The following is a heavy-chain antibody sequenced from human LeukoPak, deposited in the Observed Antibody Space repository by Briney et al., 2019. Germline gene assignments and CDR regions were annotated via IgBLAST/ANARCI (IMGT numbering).Heavy chain of an antibody. J-gene: IGHJ4*02. V-gene: IGHV1-46*01. CDR1: GYTFTRYF. CDR2: IKPSDGST. Sequence: ASVKVSCKASGYTFTRYFLHWVRQAPGQGLEWMGVIKPSDGSTGYAQKFQGRVSMTRDTSTSTVSIDLSSLRSEDTAVYFCARVSRQSFDYWGQGTLVAVSS. CDR3: ARVSRQSFDY. D-gene: IGHD3-16*02.